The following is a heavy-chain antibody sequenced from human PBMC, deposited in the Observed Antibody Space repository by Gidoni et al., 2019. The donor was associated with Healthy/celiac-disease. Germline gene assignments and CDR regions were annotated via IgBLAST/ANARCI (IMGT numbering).Heavy chain of an antibody. D-gene: IGHD4-17*01. J-gene: IGHJ3*01. CDR3: AKVTTVVTPAAFDF. Sequence: EVQRLEAGGGWVQPGGSLRLACDASGLTISSYAMSWVRQAPGKGLAWVSALSGSGGSTYYADSVKGRFTISRDNSKNTLYLQMNSLRADDPAVYYCAKVTTVVTPAAFDFWGQGTMVTVSS. CDR1: GLTISSYA. V-gene: IGHV3-23*01. CDR2: LSGSGGST.